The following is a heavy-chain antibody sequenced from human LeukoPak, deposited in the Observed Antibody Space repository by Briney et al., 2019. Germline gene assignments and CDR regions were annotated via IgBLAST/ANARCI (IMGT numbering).Heavy chain of an antibody. V-gene: IGHV1-8*01. J-gene: IGHJ3*02. Sequence: ASVKVSCKASGYSFTSYDINWVRQATGQGLEWMGWMNPKSGNAGYAQRLQGRFTMTRNTSVTTAYMELTGLTPEDTAMYYCTRGVGSILNKEALDIWGQGTVVTVSS. CDR1: GYSFTSYD. CDR3: TRGVGSILNKEALDI. CDR2: MNPKSGNA. D-gene: IGHD3-3*01.